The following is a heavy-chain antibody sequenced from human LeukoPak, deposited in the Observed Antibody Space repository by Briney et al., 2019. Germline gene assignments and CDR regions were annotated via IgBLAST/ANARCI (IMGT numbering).Heavy chain of an antibody. CDR1: GFTFSSYG. J-gene: IGHJ4*02. D-gene: IGHD2-15*01. V-gene: IGHV3-48*03. CDR2: ISSSGSTI. Sequence: PGGSLRLSCAASGFTFSSYGMNWVRQAPGKGLEWVSYISSSGSTIYYADSVKGRFTISRDNAKNSLYLQMNSLRAEDTAVYCCARVVAARDYFDYWGQGTLVTVSS. CDR3: ARVVAARDYFDY.